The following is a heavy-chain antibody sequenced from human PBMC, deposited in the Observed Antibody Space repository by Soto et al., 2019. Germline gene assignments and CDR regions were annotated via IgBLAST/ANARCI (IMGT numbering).Heavy chain of an antibody. D-gene: IGHD6-25*01. V-gene: IGHV4-31*03. CDR1: GGSISSGGYY. CDR2: IYYSGST. J-gene: IGHJ2*01. Sequence: QAQLQESGPGLVKPSQTLSLTCTVSGGSISSGGYYWSWIRQHPGKGLEWIGYIYYSGSTYYNPSLRNRVTISGDTSKNQFSLKLSSVTAADTAVYYCAIQKGYSSEDWYFDLWGRGTLVTVSS. CDR3: AIQKGYSSEDWYFDL.